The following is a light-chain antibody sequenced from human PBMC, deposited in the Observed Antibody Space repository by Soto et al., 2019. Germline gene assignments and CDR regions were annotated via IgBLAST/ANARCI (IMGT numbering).Light chain of an antibody. CDR1: NSDIGGYNY. V-gene: IGLV2-8*01. CDR2: EVN. Sequence: QSVLTQPPSASGSPGQSVTISCTGTNSDIGGYNYVSWYRQNPGKAPKLMIYEVNKRPSGVPDRFSGSKSDNTASLTVSGLQAEDEADYYCSSYAGNNILVFGGGTKLTVL. J-gene: IGLJ3*02. CDR3: SSYAGNNILV.